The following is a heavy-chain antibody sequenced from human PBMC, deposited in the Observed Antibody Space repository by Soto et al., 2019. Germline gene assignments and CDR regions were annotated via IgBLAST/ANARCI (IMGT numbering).Heavy chain of an antibody. V-gene: IGHV1-46*03. Sequence: ASVKLSCKASGYTFTSYYMHWVRQAPGQGLEWMGIINPSGGSTSYAQKFQGRVTMTRDTSTSTVYMELSSLRSEDTAVYYCARDLVRGVTAPYFDYWGQGTLVTVSS. CDR3: ARDLVRGVTAPYFDY. CDR1: GYTFTSYY. D-gene: IGHD3-10*01. J-gene: IGHJ4*02. CDR2: INPSGGST.